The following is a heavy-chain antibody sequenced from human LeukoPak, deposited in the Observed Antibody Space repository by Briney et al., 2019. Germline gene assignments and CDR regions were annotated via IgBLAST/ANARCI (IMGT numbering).Heavy chain of an antibody. CDR1: GGSFSGYY. CDR2: INHSGST. V-gene: IGHV4-34*01. J-gene: IGHJ4*02. D-gene: IGHD5-18*01. Sequence: SETLSLTCAVYGGSFSGYYWSWIRQPPGKGLEWIGEINHSGSTSYNPSLKSRVTISVDTSKNQFSLKLSSVTAADTAVYYCARGWSSELWLAYFDYWGQGTLVTVSS. CDR3: ARGWSSELWLAYFDY.